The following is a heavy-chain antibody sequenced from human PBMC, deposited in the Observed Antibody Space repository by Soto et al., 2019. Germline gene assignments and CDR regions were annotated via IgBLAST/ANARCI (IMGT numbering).Heavy chain of an antibody. CDR2: ISYDGNRK. CDR3: AAARYRYAVLRHKHYSPD. CDR1: GFIFSLYT. D-gene: IGHD5-18*01. Sequence: QVQLVESGGGVVQPGRSLRLSCAASGFIFSLYTMHWVRRAPGKGLEWVAGISYDGNRKYYANSVKGRFAISRDKSKNTRYLQMDSLTAEDTAVYYCAAARYRYAVLRHKHYSPDWGQGTLLTVSS. V-gene: IGHV3-30*09. J-gene: IGHJ1*01.